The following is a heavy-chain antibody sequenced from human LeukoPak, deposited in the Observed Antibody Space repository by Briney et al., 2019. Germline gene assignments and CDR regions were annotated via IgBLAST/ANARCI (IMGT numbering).Heavy chain of an antibody. V-gene: IGHV1-46*01. CDR2: INPSGGST. CDR1: GYTFTSYY. J-gene: IGHJ4*02. D-gene: IGHD5-18*01. Sequence: ASVKVSCKASGYTFTSYYIHWVRQAPGQGLEWMGIINPSGGSTTYAQKFQGRVTMTRDTSTYTVYMELSSLRSEDTAVYHCARSYSYGFFDHWGQGTLVTVSS. CDR3: ARSYSYGFFDH.